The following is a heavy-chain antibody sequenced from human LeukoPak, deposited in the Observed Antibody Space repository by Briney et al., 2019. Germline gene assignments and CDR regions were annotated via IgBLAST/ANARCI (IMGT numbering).Heavy chain of an antibody. D-gene: IGHD4-17*01. J-gene: IGHJ6*02. CDR2: ISYDGSNK. CDR3: ATGGATVTTTYYYYGMDV. V-gene: IGHV3-30*03. CDR1: GFTFSSYG. Sequence: GRSLRLSCAASGFTFSSYGMHWVRQAPGKGLEWVAVISYDGSNKYYADSVKGRFTISRDNSKNTLYLQMNSLRAEDTAVYYCATGGATVTTTYYYYGMDVCGQGTTVTVSS.